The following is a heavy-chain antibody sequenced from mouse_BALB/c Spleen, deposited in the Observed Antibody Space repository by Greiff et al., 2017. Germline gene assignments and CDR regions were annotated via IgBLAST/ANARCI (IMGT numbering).Heavy chain of an antibody. CDR3: AREGYDYAMDY. CDR2: ISSGGSYT. D-gene: IGHD2-3*01. CDR1: GFTFSSYA. Sequence: EVQGVESGGGLVKPGGSLKLSCAASGFTFSSYAMSWVRQSPEKRLEWVAEISSGGSYTYYPDTVTGRFTISRDNAKNTLYLEMSSLRSEDTAMYYCAREGYDYAMDYWGQGTSVTVSS. J-gene: IGHJ4*01. V-gene: IGHV5-9-4*01.